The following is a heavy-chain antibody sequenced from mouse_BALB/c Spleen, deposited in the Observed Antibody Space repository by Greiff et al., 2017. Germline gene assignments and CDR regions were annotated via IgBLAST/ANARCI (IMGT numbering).Heavy chain of an antibody. Sequence: VMLVESGPGLVAPSQSLSITCTVSGFSLTSYGVHWVRQPPGKGLEWLGVIWAGGSTNYNSALMSRLSISKDNSKSQVFLKMNSLQTDDTAMYYCARESPGSSYWYFDVWGAGTTVTVSS. CDR1: GFSLTSYG. V-gene: IGHV2-9*02. CDR2: IWAGGST. J-gene: IGHJ1*01. D-gene: IGHD1-1*01. CDR3: ARESPGSSYWYFDV.